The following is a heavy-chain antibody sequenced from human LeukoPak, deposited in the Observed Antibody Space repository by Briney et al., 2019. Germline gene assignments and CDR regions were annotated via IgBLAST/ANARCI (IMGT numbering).Heavy chain of an antibody. J-gene: IGHJ4*02. CDR3: ARDLSTGPADYCFDS. V-gene: IGHV3-30-3*01. D-gene: IGHD2-2*01. CDR1: GFTFSDYA. CDR2: ISNVGGSK. Sequence: GRSLRLSCAASGFTFSDYAIHWVRQAPGKGLEWVSVISNVGGSKHYADSVKGRFTISRDNSKNTLLLQMNSLRPEDTAVYYCARDLSTGPADYCFDSWGQGTLVTVSS.